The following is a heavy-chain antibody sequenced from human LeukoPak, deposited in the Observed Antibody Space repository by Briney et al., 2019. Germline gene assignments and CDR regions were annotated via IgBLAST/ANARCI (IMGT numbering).Heavy chain of an antibody. CDR2: IYPGDSDA. CDR3: ARHIHWSSGWYFDY. Sequence: GASLKISCKGFGSSFTNYWIGWVRPMPGKGLEWMGIIYPGDSDARYRPSFQGQVIISADKSSSTVYLQWSSLKASDTAMYYCARHIHWSSGWYFDYWGQGTPVTVSS. V-gene: IGHV5-51*01. J-gene: IGHJ4*02. D-gene: IGHD6-19*01. CDR1: GSSFTNYW.